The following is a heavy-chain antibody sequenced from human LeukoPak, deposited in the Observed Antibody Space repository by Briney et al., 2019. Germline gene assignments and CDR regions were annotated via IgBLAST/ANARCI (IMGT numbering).Heavy chain of an antibody. CDR2: ISASGGST. J-gene: IGHJ3*02. Sequence: SGGSRRLSCAASGFTFSSYAMSWVCGDPRKGLECVSVISASGGSTYYADSVKGWFTISRDNSKDTLSLQMNSLRAEDTAVYYCAKGTWLYAFDIWGQGTMVTVSS. V-gene: IGHV3-23*01. CDR1: GFTFSSYA. D-gene: IGHD6-19*01. CDR3: AKGTWLYAFDI.